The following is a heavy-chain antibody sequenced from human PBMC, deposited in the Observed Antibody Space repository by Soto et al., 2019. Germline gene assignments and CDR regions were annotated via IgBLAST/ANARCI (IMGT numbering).Heavy chain of an antibody. Sequence: QLQLQESGPGRVKPSETLSLTCTVSGGSISSSSYYWGWIRQPPGKGLEWIGSIYYSGSTYYNPSLKSRVTISVDTSKNQFSLKLSSVTAADTAVYYCARVAVPYYFDYWGQGTLVTVSS. CDR2: IYYSGST. CDR1: GGSISSSSYY. V-gene: IGHV4-39*01. CDR3: ARVAVPYYFDY. D-gene: IGHD1-1*01. J-gene: IGHJ4*02.